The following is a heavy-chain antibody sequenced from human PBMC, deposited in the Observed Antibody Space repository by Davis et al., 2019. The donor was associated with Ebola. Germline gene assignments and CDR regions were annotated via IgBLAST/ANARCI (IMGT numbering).Heavy chain of an antibody. J-gene: IGHJ6*02. CDR2: IIPIFGTA. Sequence: SVKVSCKASGGTFSSYAISWVRQAPGQGLEWMGGIIPIFGTANYAQKFQGRVTITADESTSTAYMELSSLRSDDTAVYYCARDSGSYSLFMFDVWGQGTTVTVSS. CDR1: GGTFSSYA. V-gene: IGHV1-69*13. D-gene: IGHD1-26*01. CDR3: ARDSGSYSLFMFDV.